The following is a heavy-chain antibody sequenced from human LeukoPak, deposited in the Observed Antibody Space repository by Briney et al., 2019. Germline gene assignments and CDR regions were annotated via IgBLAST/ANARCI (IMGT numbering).Heavy chain of an antibody. D-gene: IGHD2-15*01. CDR1: GFTFSDYY. CDR3: ARDIYSRVF. V-gene: IGHV3-11*01. Sequence: GGSLRLSCAASGFTFSDYYMSWIRQAPGKGLEWVSYISTRAGTIYYADSVKGRFTISRDNAKNSLYLQMNSLRAEGTAVYYCARDIYSRVFWGQGALVTVSS. CDR2: ISTRAGTI. J-gene: IGHJ4*02.